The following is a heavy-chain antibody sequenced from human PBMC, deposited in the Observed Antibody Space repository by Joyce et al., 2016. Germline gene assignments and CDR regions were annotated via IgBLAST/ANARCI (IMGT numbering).Heavy chain of an antibody. CDR3: ARTPQGTDWCFDF. CDR2: IYGNGRDT. D-gene: IGHD3-9*01. V-gene: IGHV3-23*01. CDR1: GFTFESYA. Sequence: EVQLLESGGALVQPGGSLRLSCAASGFTFESYAMTWLRQAPGKGLEWVSGIYGNGRDTFYADSVKGRFSISRDNSKNTLYLQMNSLRAEDTAVYYCARTPQGTDWCFDFWGQGTLATVSS. J-gene: IGHJ4*02.